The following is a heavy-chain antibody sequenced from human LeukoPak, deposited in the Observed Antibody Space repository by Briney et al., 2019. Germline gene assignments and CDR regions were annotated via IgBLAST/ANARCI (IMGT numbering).Heavy chain of an antibody. J-gene: IGHJ4*02. CDR2: IYYSGST. V-gene: IGHV4-59*01. CDR1: RGPITSNY. D-gene: IGHD2-2*01. CDR3: ARWIPSSNSFDY. Sequence: SETLSLTCTVSRGPITSNYWSWIRQPPGKGLEWIGYIYYSGSTHYNPSLKSRVTISTDTSKNQLSLRLNSVTAADTAVYYCARWIPSSNSFDYWGQGTLVTVSS.